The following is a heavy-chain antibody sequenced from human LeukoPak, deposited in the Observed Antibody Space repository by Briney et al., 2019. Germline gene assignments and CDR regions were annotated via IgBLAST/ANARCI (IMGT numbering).Heavy chain of an antibody. CDR3: AKGSFMVRFYGMDV. D-gene: IGHD3-10*01. J-gene: IGHJ6*02. CDR1: GFTFSSYA. Sequence: GGSLRLSCAASGFTFSSYAMSWVRQAPGKGLEWVSAISGSGGSTYYADSVKGRFTTSRDNSKNTLYLQMNSLRAEDTAVYYCAKGSFMVRFYGMDVWGQGTTVTVSS. V-gene: IGHV3-23*01. CDR2: ISGSGGST.